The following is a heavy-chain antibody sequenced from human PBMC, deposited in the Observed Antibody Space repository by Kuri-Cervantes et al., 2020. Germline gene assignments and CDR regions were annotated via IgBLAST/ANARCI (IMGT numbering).Heavy chain of an antibody. V-gene: IGHV3-15*01. CDR1: GFTFSSYS. D-gene: IGHD4-17*01. CDR3: TTDRPIWHVTTVTTGYFDL. CDR2: IKSKTDGGTT. J-gene: IGHJ2*01. Sequence: GESLKISCAASGFTFSSYSMNWVRQAPGKGLEWVGRIKSKTDGGTTDYAAPVKGRFTISRDDSKNTLYLQMYSLKTEDTAVYYCTTDRPIWHVTTVTTGYFDLWGRGTLVTVSS.